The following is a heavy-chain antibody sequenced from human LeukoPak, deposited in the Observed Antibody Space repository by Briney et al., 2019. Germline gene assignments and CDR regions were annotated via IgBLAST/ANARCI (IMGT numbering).Heavy chain of an antibody. CDR1: GFTVSSNY. CDR3: ARVVSGYYFY. Sequence: AGGSLRLSCAASGFTVSSNYMSWVRQAPGKGLEWVSVIYSGGSTYYADSVKGRFTISRDNSKNTLYLQMNSLRAEDTAVYYCARVVSGYYFYWGQGTLVTVSS. V-gene: IGHV3-66*01. CDR2: IYSGGST. D-gene: IGHD3-22*01. J-gene: IGHJ4*02.